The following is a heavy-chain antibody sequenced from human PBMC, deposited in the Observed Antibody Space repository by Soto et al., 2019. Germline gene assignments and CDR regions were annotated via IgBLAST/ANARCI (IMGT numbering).Heavy chain of an antibody. CDR1: GFTFSDYY. CDR3: ARISLMTTDGMDV. CDR2: ISSSGSTI. J-gene: IGHJ6*02. Sequence: GYLRLSCAASGFTFSDYYMSWIRQAPGKGLEWVSYISSSGSTIYYADSVKGRFTISRDNAKNSLYLQMNSLRAEDTAVYYCARISLMTTDGMDVWGQGTTVTVSS. D-gene: IGHD4-4*01. V-gene: IGHV3-11*01.